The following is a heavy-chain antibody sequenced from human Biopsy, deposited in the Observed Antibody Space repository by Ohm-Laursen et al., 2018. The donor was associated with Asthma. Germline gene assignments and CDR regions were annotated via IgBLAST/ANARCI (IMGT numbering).Heavy chain of an antibody. V-gene: IGHV1-18*01. J-gene: IGHJ6*02. CDR3: ARAVDYSHYYGIDV. CDR1: GYTFNSAG. D-gene: IGHD3-10*01. Sequence: EASVKVSCKTPGYTFNSAGITWVRQAPGQGLEWMGWISVYNGNTKVAQKLQDRVTMIKDTSTSTAYMELRSLRSDDTAVYFCARAVDYSHYYGIDVWGQGTTVTVS. CDR2: ISVYNGNT.